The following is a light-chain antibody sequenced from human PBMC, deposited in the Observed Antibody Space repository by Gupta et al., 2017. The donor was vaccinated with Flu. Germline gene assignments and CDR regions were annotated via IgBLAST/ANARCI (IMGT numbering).Light chain of an antibody. CDR3: QQANSFPLN. V-gene: IGKV1-12*01. Sequence: PSFLSASVGDRVTMTCRASHDISVWLAWYQQQPGKAPKLLIYPASSWQSGGPSRLRGSGSGTDFTLTINGRQPEDFGTFYGQQANSFPLNLGGGTKV. CDR2: PAS. J-gene: IGKJ4*01. CDR1: HDISVW.